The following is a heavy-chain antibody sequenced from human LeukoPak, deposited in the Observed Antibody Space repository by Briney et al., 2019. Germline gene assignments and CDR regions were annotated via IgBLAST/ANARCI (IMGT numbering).Heavy chain of an antibody. J-gene: IGHJ1*01. V-gene: IGHV3-23*01. CDR3: AKPPWELKSPEYLQH. D-gene: IGHD1-26*01. Sequence: GGSLRLSCAASGFTFSSYAMSWVRQAPGKGLEWVSAISGSGGSTYYADSVKGRFTISRDNSKNTLYLQMNSLRAEDTAVYYCAKPPWELKSPEYLQHWGQGTLVTVSS. CDR2: ISGSGGST. CDR1: GFTFSSYA.